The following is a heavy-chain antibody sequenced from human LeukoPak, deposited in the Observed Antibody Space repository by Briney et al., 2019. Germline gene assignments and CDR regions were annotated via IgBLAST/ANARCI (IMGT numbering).Heavy chain of an antibody. Sequence: ASVKVSCKVSGYTLTELSMHWVRQAPGKGLEWMGGFDPEDGETIYAQKFQGRVTMTEDTSIDTAYMELSSLRSEDTAVYYCATEVRSSSWYYYYMDVWGKGTTVTVSS. J-gene: IGHJ6*03. D-gene: IGHD6-13*01. CDR3: ATEVRSSSWYYYYMDV. V-gene: IGHV1-24*01. CDR1: GYTLTELS. CDR2: FDPEDGET.